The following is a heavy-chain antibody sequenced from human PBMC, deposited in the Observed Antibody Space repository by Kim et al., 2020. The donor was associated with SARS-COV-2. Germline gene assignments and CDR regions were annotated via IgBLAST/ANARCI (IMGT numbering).Heavy chain of an antibody. J-gene: IGHJ5*02. CDR1: GGSINGYY. D-gene: IGHD2-2*01. Sequence: SETLSLTCTVSGGSINGYYWSWIRQPAGKGLEWIGRMYSSGNVHYNPSLKSRVTMSVDTSKNQISLKVNSVTAADTAAYYCARDHCTPTSCYSVFFYPWG. CDR2: MYSSGNV. V-gene: IGHV4-4*07. CDR3: ARDHCTPTSCYSVFFYP.